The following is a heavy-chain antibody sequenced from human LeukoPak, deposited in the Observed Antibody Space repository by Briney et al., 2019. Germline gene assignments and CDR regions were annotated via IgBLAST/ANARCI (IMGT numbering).Heavy chain of an antibody. CDR2: INHSGST. CDR3: ARGSSYSGSFDY. Sequence: SETLSLTCTVSGGSFSSSSYYWGWIRQPPGKGLEWIGEINHSGSTNYNPSLKSRVTISVDTSKNQFSLKLSSVTAADTAVYYCARGSSYSGSFDYWGQGTLVTVSS. J-gene: IGHJ4*02. V-gene: IGHV4-39*07. D-gene: IGHD1-26*01. CDR1: GGSFSSSSYY.